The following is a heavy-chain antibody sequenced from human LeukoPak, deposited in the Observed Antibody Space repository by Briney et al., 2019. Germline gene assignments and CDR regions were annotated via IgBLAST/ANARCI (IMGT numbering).Heavy chain of an antibody. CDR2: IIPIFGTA. J-gene: IGHJ4*02. CDR3: ATPYYYDSSGYGY. D-gene: IGHD3-22*01. V-gene: IGHV1-69*05. CDR1: GGTFSSYA. Sequence: SVKVSCKASGGTFSSYAISWVRPAPGQGLEWMGRIIPIFGTANYAQKFQGRVTTTTDESTSTAYMELSSLRSEDTAVYYCATPYYYDSSGYGYWGQGTLVTVSS.